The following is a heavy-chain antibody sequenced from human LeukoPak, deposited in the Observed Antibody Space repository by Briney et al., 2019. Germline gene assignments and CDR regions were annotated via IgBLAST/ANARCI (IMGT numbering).Heavy chain of an antibody. V-gene: IGHV3-20*04. J-gene: IGHJ4*02. CDR1: AFTFDYYG. CDR3: ARDRTVTTSLFDY. CDR2: INWDGGST. D-gene: IGHD4-17*01. Sequence: GSLRLSCAASAFTFDYYGMSWVRQAPGKGLEWVSGINWDGGSTGYADSVKGRFTISRDNAKNSLYLQMDSLRAEDTALYYCARDRTVTTSLFDYWGQGTLVTVSS.